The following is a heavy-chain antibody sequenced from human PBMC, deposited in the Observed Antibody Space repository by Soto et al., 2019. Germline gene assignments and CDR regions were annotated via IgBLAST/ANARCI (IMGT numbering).Heavy chain of an antibody. D-gene: IGHD2-15*01. CDR3: EGVVLKDWYFDL. J-gene: IGHJ2*01. V-gene: IGHV1-69*13. CDR2: IIPIFGTA. CDR1: GGTFSSYA. Sequence: SVQVSCKASGGTFSSYAISWVRQATRQGLEWMGGIIPIFGTANYAQKYQGRVTITADESTSTAYMELSSLRSEDTAVYYCEGVVLKDWYFDLWGRGTLVTVSS.